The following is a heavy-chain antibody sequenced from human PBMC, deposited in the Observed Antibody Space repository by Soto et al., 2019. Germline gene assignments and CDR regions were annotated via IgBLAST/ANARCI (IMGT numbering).Heavy chain of an antibody. J-gene: IGHJ5*02. CDR2: IYHSGST. V-gene: IGHV4-4*02. CDR3: ARVDDILTGYYRGWFDP. CDR1: SGSISSSNW. D-gene: IGHD3-9*01. Sequence: QVQLQESGPGLVKPSGTLSLTCAVSSGSISSSNWWSWVRQPPGKGREWIGEIYHSGSTNYNPSLKSRVTISVDKSKNQFSLKLSSVTAADTAVYYCARVDDILTGYYRGWFDPWGQGTLVTVSS.